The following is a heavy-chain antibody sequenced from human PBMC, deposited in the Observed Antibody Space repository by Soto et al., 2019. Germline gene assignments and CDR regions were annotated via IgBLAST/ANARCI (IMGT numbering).Heavy chain of an antibody. V-gene: IGHV3-23*01. CDR1: GFTVSSYA. J-gene: IGHJ5*02. CDR2: ISGSGGST. CDR3: EKCYSNYDDWFDP. D-gene: IGHD4-4*01. Sequence: XESLSLSCAACGFTVSSYAMSWVRQAPGKGLEWVSAISGSGGSTYYADSVKGRFTISRDNSKNTLYLQMNSLRAEDTAVYYCEKCYSNYDDWFDPWGQGTLVTVSS.